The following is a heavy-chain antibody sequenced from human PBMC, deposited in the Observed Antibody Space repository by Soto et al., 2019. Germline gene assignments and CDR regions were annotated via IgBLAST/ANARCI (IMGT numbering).Heavy chain of an antibody. CDR3: ASRYCSSTSCYKVNWFDP. J-gene: IGHJ5*02. D-gene: IGHD2-2*02. CDR2: IYYSGST. CDR1: GGSISSGDYY. Sequence: SETLSLTCTVSGGSISSGDYYWSWIRQPPGKGLEWIGYIYYSGSTYYNPSLKSRVTISVDTSKNQFSLRLSSVTAADTAVYYCASRYCSSTSCYKVNWFDPWGQGTLVTVS. V-gene: IGHV4-30-4*01.